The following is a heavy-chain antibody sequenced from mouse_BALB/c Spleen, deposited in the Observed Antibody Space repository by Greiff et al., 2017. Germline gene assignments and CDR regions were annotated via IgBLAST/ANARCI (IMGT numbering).Heavy chain of an antibody. CDR3: ASHSLITTAPCYAMDY. D-gene: IGHD1-2*01. CDR2: IYPGDGDT. V-gene: IGHV1-82*01. CDR1: GYAFSSSW. J-gene: IGHJ4*01. Sequence: QVQLKQSGPELVKPGASVKISCKASGYAFSSSWMNWVKQRPGQGLEWIGRIYPGDGDTNYNGKFKGKATLTADKSSSTAYMQLSSLTSVDSAVYCCASHSLITTAPCYAMDYGGQGTSVTVSS.